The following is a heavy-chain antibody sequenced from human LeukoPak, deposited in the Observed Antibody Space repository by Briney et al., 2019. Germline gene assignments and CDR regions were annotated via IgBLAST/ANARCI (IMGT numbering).Heavy chain of an antibody. CDR3: ARGVGGSAPYRGYGPYYDYYHMDV. CDR1: GGSISSSSYY. CDR2: IYYSGST. Sequence: PSETLSLTCTVSGGSISSSSYYWGWIRQPPGKGLEWIGSIYYSGSTYYNPSLKSRVTISVDTSKSQFSLEMRSVIDADTAVYYCARGVGGSAPYRGYGPYYDYYHMDVWGQGTTVTVSS. V-gene: IGHV4-39*07. J-gene: IGHJ6*03. D-gene: IGHD5-12*01.